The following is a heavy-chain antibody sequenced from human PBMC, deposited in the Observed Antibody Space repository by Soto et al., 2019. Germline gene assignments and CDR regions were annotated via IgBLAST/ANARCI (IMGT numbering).Heavy chain of an antibody. CDR3: ARASPTMIVVRDPVDYCDY. J-gene: IGHJ4*02. V-gene: IGHV4-31*02. D-gene: IGHD3-22*01. CDR2: IYYSGST. Sequence: SLTWTVAACSLSSGGYYWSWLRRHPGNSLEWIGYIYYSGSTYYNPSLKSRVNISVDTSKNQFSLKLSSVTAADTAVYYCARASPTMIVVRDPVDYCDYWGQGTLVTGSA. CDR1: ACSLSSGGYY.